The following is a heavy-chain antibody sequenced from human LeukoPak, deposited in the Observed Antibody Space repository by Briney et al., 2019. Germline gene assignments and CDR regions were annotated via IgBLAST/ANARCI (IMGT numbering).Heavy chain of an antibody. Sequence: GESLKISCRGSGYGFTSYWIGWVRQMPGKGLEWMGIIDPSDSDTRYSPSFQGQVTISADKSISTAYLQWSSLKASDTAMYYCARHGGRSGLYYYYGMDVWGQGTTVTVSS. CDR1: GYGFTSYW. CDR2: IDPSDSDT. D-gene: IGHD6-25*01. CDR3: ARHGGRSGLYYYYGMDV. J-gene: IGHJ6*02. V-gene: IGHV5-51*01.